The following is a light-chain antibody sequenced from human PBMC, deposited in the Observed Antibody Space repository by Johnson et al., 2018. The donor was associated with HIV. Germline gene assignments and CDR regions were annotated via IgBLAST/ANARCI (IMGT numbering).Light chain of an antibody. CDR2: ENN. J-gene: IGLJ1*01. CDR1: SSNIGNNY. CDR3: GTWDSSLSTYV. V-gene: IGLV1-51*01. Sequence: QSVLTQPPSVSAAPGQKVTISCSGSSSNIGNNYVSWYQHFPGTAPKLLIYENNKRPSGIPDRFSGSKSGTSATLGITALQTGDEADYYCGTWDSSLSTYVFGTGTKVTVL.